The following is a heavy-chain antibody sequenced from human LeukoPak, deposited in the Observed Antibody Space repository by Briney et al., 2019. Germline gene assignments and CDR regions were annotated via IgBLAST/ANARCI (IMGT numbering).Heavy chain of an antibody. D-gene: IGHD2-2*02. CDR2: IYYSGST. CDR1: GGSISSSSYY. CDR3: ARRLGVYCSSTSCYTGEIDY. J-gene: IGHJ4*02. Sequence: SETLSLTCTVSGGSISSSSYYWGWIRQPPGKGLEWIGSIYYSGSTYYNPSLKSRVTISVDTSKNQFSLKLSSVTAADTAVYYCARRLGVYCSSTSCYTGEIDYWGQGTLVTVSS. V-gene: IGHV4-39*01.